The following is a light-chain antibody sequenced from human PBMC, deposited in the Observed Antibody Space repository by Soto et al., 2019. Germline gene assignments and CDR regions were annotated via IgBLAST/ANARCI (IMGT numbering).Light chain of an antibody. CDR3: QKYNSAPWT. V-gene: IGKV1-27*01. Sequence: DIQMTQSPSSLSASVGDRVTITCRASQGISNYLAWYQQKPGKVPKLLIYAASTLQSGVPSRFSGSGSGTDFTLTISGLQPEDVATYYCQKYNSAPWTFGQETKVEIK. CDR2: AAS. J-gene: IGKJ1*01. CDR1: QGISNY.